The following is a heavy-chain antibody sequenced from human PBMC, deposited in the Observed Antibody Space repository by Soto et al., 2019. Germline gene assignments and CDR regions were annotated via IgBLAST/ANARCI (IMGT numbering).Heavy chain of an antibody. CDR2: INPSGGST. CDR1: GYTFTSYY. V-gene: IGHV1-46*03. CDR3: ARGSALGYCSGGSCYCHY. D-gene: IGHD2-15*01. J-gene: IGHJ4*02. Sequence: QVQLVQSGAEVKKPGASVKVSCKASGYTFTSYYMHWVRQAPGQGLEWMGIINPSGGSTSYAQKFQGRVTMTRDTSTSTVYMELSSLRSEDTAVYYCARGSALGYCSGGSCYCHYWGQGTLVTVSS.